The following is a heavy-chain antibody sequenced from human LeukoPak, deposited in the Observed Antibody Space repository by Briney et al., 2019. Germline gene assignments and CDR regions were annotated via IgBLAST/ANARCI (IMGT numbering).Heavy chain of an antibody. V-gene: IGHV3-64*01. D-gene: IGHD6-13*01. CDR1: GFTFSSYG. CDR3: ARSLAAAGIPTVYFDY. J-gene: IGHJ4*02. CDR2: ISSNGGST. Sequence: GGSLRLSCAASGFTFSSYGMHWVRQAPGKGLEYVSAISSNGGSTYYANSVKGRFTISRDNSKNTLYLQMGSLRAEDMAVYYCARSLAAAGIPTVYFDYWGQGTLVTVSS.